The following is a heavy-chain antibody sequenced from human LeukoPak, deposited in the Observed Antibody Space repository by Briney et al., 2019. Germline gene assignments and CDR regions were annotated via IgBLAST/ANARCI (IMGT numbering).Heavy chain of an antibody. CDR2: LYYSGST. CDR3: ARGGGSWYFDY. CDR1: GVSISSSSYY. J-gene: IGHJ4*02. V-gene: IGHV4-39*07. D-gene: IGHD1-26*01. Sequence: SETLSLTCTVSGVSISSSSYYWGWIRQPPGKGLEWIGSLYYSGSTYYNPSLKSRVTISVDTSKNQFSLKLSSVTAADTAVYYCARGGGSWYFDYWGQGTLVTVSS.